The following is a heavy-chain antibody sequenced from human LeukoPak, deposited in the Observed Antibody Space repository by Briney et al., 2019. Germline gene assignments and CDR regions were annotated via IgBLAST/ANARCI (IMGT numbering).Heavy chain of an antibody. CDR3: ARAEGGVVDY. V-gene: IGHV3-48*03. CDR2: ISSSGSTI. J-gene: IGHJ4*02. Sequence: GGSLRLSCAASGFTFSSYEMNGVRQAPGKGLAWVSYISSSGSTIYYADSVKGRFPISRANAKNSLYLQMNSLRAEDTAVYYCARAEGGVVDYWGQGTLVTVSS. D-gene: IGHD1-26*01. CDR1: GFTFSSYE.